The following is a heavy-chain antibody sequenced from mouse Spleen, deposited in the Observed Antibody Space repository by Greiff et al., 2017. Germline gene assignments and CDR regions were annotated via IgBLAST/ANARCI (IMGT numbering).Heavy chain of an antibody. Sequence: VQLQESGAELVKPGASVKISCTASGYAFSSYWMNWVKQRPGKGLEWIGQIYPGDGDTNYNGKFKGKATLTADKSSSTAYMQLSSLTSEDSAVYFCGRGVTTVVATGGFYAMDYWGQGTSVTVSS. J-gene: IGHJ4*01. CDR3: GRGVTTVVATGGFYAMDY. CDR2: IYPGDGDT. CDR1: GYAFSSYW. D-gene: IGHD1-1*01. V-gene: IGHV1-80*01.